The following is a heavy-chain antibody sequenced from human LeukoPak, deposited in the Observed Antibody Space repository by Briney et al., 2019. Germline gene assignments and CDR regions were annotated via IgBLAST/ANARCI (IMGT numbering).Heavy chain of an antibody. Sequence: GGSLRLSCAASGFTFSSYSMNWVRQAPGKGLEWVSSISSSSSYIYYADSVKGRFTISRDNSKNTLYLQMNSLRAEDTAVYYCAKDPDYGDLLYFDYWGQGTLVTVSS. CDR2: ISSSSSYI. V-gene: IGHV3-21*04. CDR1: GFTFSSYS. CDR3: AKDPDYGDLLYFDY. J-gene: IGHJ4*02. D-gene: IGHD4-17*01.